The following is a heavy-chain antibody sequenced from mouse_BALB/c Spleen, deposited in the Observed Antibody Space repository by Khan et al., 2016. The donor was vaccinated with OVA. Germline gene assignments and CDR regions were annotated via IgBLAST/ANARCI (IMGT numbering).Heavy chain of an antibody. CDR3: ARGGYSVFAY. D-gene: IGHD1-1*01. Sequence: QVQLQQSVPELVNPGASLKVSCKASGYTFTDYIIGWVKQSTRQGLEWIGDIFPGSGTPYYNEKFKDKAQLTADKSSNTAYMQLSSLTSEDSAVYFCARGGYSVFAYWGQGTLVTVSA. CDR2: IFPGSGTP. CDR1: GYTFTDYI. V-gene: IGHV1-77*01. J-gene: IGHJ3*01.